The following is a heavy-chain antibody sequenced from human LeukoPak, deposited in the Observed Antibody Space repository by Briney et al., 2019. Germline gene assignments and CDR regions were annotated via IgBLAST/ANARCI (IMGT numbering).Heavy chain of an antibody. CDR3: ARDPEYYYDSSGYQGYLDY. CDR2: ISYDGSNK. CDR1: GFTFSSYA. J-gene: IGHJ4*02. D-gene: IGHD3-22*01. Sequence: GGSLRLSCAASGFTFSSYAMNWVRQAPGKGLEWVAVISYDGSNKYYADSVKGRFTISRDNSKNTLYLQMNSLRAEDTAVYYCARDPEYYYDSSGYQGYLDYWGQGTLVTVSS. V-gene: IGHV3-30-3*01.